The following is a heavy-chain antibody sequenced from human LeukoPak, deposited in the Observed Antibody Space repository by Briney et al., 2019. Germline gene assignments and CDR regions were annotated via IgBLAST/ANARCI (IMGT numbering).Heavy chain of an antibody. CDR2: IYYSGST. CDR1: GGSISSYY. CDR3: ARETAAGTIDY. Sequence: SETLSLTCTVSGGSISSYYWSWIRQPPGKGLEWIGYIYYSGSTNYNPSLKSRVTISVDTSKNQFSLKLSSVTAADTAVYYCARETAAGTIDYWGQGTLVTVSS. V-gene: IGHV4-59*01. J-gene: IGHJ4*02. D-gene: IGHD6-13*01.